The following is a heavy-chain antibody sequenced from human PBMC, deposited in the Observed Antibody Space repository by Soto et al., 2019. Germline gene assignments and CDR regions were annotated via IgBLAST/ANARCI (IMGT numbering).Heavy chain of an antibody. D-gene: IGHD3-10*01. J-gene: IGHJ4*02. Sequence: SETLSLTCTVSGGSISSSSYFWGWIRQPPGKGLEWIGSIYYSGSTYYNPSLKSRVTISVDTSKSQFSLKLSSVTAADTAVYYCARDFDGSGFFDYWGQGTLVTVSS. CDR1: GGSISSSSYF. CDR3: ARDFDGSGFFDY. V-gene: IGHV4-39*07. CDR2: IYYSGST.